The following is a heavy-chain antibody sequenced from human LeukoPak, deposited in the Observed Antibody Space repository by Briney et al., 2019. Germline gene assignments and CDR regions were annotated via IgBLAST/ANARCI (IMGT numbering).Heavy chain of an antibody. V-gene: IGHV3-23*01. Sequence: GGSLRLSCAASAFGFSTYAMTWVRQAPGKGLEWVSYISGNGTRSNYADSVKGRFSISRDNSKTTLYLQMNSLRADDSAVYYCELGGIWGQGTLVTVSS. CDR1: AFGFSTYA. CDR3: ELGGI. J-gene: IGHJ3*02. D-gene: IGHD3-10*01. CDR2: ISGNGTRS.